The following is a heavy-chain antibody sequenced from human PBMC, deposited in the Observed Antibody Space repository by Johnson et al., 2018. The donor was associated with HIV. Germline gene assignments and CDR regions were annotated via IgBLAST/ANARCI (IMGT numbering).Heavy chain of an antibody. CDR1: GFTFSSYA. Sequence: VQLVESGGGLVQPGGSLRLSCAASGFTFSSYAMHWVRQAPGKGLEYVSAISSNGGSTYYANSVKGRFTISRDNSKNTLYLQMGSLRVEDMAVYYCASGVTARAPLLIWGQGTMVTVSS. V-gene: IGHV3-64*01. D-gene: IGHD6-6*01. CDR2: ISSNGGST. CDR3: ASGVTARAPLLI. J-gene: IGHJ3*02.